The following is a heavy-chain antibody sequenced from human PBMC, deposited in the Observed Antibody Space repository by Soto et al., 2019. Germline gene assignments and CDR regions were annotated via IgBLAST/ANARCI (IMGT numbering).Heavy chain of an antibody. J-gene: IGHJ6*01. V-gene: IGHV3-33*01. CDR1: GFTFSSYG. Sequence: QVQLVESGGGVVQPGRSLRLSCAASGFTFSSYGMHWVRQAPGKGLEWVAVIWYDGSNKYYADSVKGRFTISRDNSKNTLYLQMNSLRAEDTAVYYCARGLGGTVTTSYYYYYGMDVW. D-gene: IGHD4-17*01. CDR2: IWYDGSNK. CDR3: ARGLGGTVTTSYYYYYGMDV.